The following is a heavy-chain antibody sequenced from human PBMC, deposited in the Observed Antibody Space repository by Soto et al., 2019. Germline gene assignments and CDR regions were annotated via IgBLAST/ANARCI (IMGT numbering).Heavy chain of an antibody. CDR1: GDSISSDNW. CDR3: ARDCSCSTSCSYYGMDV. V-gene: IGHV4-4*02. J-gene: IGHJ6*02. Sequence: QVQLQESGPGLVKPSGTLSLTCAVSGDSISSDNWWSWVRQPPGKGLEWIGEIYHSGSTNYNPSLKSRVTISLDKSKNQFSLKLSSVTAADTAVYYSARDCSCSTSCSYYGMDVWGQGTTVAVSS. CDR2: IYHSGST. D-gene: IGHD2-2*01.